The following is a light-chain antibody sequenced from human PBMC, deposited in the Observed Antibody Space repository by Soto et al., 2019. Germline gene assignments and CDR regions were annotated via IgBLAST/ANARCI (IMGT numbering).Light chain of an antibody. J-gene: IGLJ7*01. CDR2: DVS. V-gene: IGLV2-14*03. CDR1: SSDVGGYNY. Sequence: QSVLTQPASVSGSPGQSITISCTGTSSDVGGYNYVSWYQQHPGKAPKLMIYDVSHRPSGVSSRFSGSKSGNTASLTISGLQAEDQAHYYCSSYTTPSTAVFGGGTQLTLL. CDR3: SSYTTPSTAV.